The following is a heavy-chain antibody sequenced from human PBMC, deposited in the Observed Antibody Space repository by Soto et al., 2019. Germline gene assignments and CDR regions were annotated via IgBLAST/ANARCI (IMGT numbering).Heavy chain of an antibody. CDR3: ARGRFGAYVDF. D-gene: IGHD3-10*01. CDR2: IEYSGRT. J-gene: IGHJ4*02. CDR1: GDSMRGFY. Sequence: QVQLQESGPGLVKPSETLSLTCIVAGDSMRGFYWSWIRQPPGKGLEWMAYIEYSGRTEVKPSLQSRVTVSLDTSKNQFSLTLSFGTAAGTATYYCARGRFGAYVDFWGQGTLVAVSS. V-gene: IGHV4-59*01.